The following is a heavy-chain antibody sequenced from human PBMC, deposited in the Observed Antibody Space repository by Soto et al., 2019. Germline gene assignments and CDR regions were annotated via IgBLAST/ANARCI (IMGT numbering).Heavy chain of an antibody. Sequence: QVQLVESGGGVVQPGRSLRLSCAASGFTLSPYAMFWVRQAPGKGLEYVAVISYDGSDKYYADSMKGRFTISRDNSNNTLYLQMNSLGAEDTGIYYCARGSYGNRHYYHAMDVWGQGTTVTVSS. CDR3: ARGSYGNRHYYHAMDV. V-gene: IGHV3-30-3*01. D-gene: IGHD4-4*01. CDR1: GFTLSPYA. J-gene: IGHJ6*02. CDR2: ISYDGSDK.